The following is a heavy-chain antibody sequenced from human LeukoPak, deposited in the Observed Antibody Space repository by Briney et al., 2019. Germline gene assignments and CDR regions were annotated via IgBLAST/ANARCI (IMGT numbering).Heavy chain of an antibody. D-gene: IGHD3-10*01. CDR3: AKRGVVIRVILVGFHKEAYYFDS. CDR1: GITLSNYG. Sequence: GGSLRLSCAVSGITLSNYGMSWLRQAPGKGLEWVAGISGSGGSTNYADSVEGRFTISRDNPKNTLYLQMNSLRPEDTAVYFCAKRGVVIRVILVGFHKEAYYFDSWGQGALVTVSS. CDR2: ISGSGGST. V-gene: IGHV3-23*01. J-gene: IGHJ4*02.